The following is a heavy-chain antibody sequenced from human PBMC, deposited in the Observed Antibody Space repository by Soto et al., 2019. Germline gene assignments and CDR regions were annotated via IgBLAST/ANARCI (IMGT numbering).Heavy chain of an antibody. CDR1: GGTFSSYA. Sequence: QVQLVQSGAEVKKPGSSVKVSCKASGGTFSSYAISWVRQAPGQGLEWMGGIIPIFGTANYAQKFQGRVTITADESTSTSYMELSSLRSEDTAVYYCARALRGYSYGAAYYFDYWGQGTLVTVSS. D-gene: IGHD5-18*01. V-gene: IGHV1-69*01. CDR2: IIPIFGTA. J-gene: IGHJ4*02. CDR3: ARALRGYSYGAAYYFDY.